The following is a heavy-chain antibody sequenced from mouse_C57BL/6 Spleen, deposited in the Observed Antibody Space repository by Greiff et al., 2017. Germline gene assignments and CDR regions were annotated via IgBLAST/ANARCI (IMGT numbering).Heavy chain of an antibody. J-gene: IGHJ2*01. V-gene: IGHV1-80*01. Sequence: VQLQQSGAELVKPGASVKLSCKASGYAFSSYWMNWVQQRPGKGLEWIGQIYPGDGDTNYNGKFKGTATLTADKSYSTAYMQISRLSSEDSAVYFCATRRVYYGSLDYWGQGTTVTVSS. CDR2: IYPGDGDT. D-gene: IGHD2-1*01. CDR1: GYAFSSYW. CDR3: ATRRVYYGSLDY.